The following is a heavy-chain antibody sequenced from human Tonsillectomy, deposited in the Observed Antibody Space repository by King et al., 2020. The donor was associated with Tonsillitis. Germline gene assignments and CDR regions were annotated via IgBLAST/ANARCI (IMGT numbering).Heavy chain of an antibody. D-gene: IGHD3-10*01. CDR1: SSW. CDR3: ARDLTETVGDSHVS. J-gene: IGHJ5*02. V-gene: IGHV3-74*01. CDR2: SNSEGSNT. Sequence: SSWMHWVRQAPGKGLVCVSRSNSEGSNTSYADSVKGRFTISRDNAKNTMYLQMNSLRDEDTAVYYCARDLTETVGDSHVSWGQGTLVTVSS.